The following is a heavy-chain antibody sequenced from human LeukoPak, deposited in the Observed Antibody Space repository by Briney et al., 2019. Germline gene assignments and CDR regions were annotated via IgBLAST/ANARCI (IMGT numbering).Heavy chain of an antibody. CDR3: ARDRGVVVVAARSYYYYYGMDV. Sequence: SETLSLTCTVSGGSISSYYWSWIRQPPGKGLEWIGYIYYSGSTNYNPSLKSRVTISVDTSKNQFSLKLSSVTAADTGVYYCARDRGVVVVAARSYYYYYGMDVWGKGTTVTVSS. CDR1: GGSISSYY. D-gene: IGHD2-15*01. CDR2: IYYSGST. J-gene: IGHJ6*04. V-gene: IGHV4-59*01.